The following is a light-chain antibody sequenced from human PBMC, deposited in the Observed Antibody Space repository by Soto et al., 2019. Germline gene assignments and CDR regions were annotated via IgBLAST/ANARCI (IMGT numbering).Light chain of an antibody. CDR3: QQRHMWPIT. CDR1: QSFRGL. Sequence: EVVFKKSPVTLSLSPGERATLSCRASQSFRGLLAWYQQKPGQAPRLLIYDAYNRATGIPPRFSGSGSGTDFTLTISSLEPEDSAVYYCQQRHMWPITFGQGTRLEI. CDR2: DAY. J-gene: IGKJ5*01. V-gene: IGKV3-11*01.